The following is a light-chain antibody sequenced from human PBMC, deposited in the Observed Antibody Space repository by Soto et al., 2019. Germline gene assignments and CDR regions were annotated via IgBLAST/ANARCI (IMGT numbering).Light chain of an antibody. CDR3: QQYGSSPLT. Sequence: EIVLTQSPGTLSLSPGERATLSCRASESVNDNYLAWYQQRSGQAPRLVIYGASSRASAVPDRVSGSGSGADFTLTISRLEPEDFAVYYCQQYGSSPLTFGGGTKVEIK. J-gene: IGKJ4*01. CDR2: GAS. V-gene: IGKV3-20*01. CDR1: ESVNDNY.